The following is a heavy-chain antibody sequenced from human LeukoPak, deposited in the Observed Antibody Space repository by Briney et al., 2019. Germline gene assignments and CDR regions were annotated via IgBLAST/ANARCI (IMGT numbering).Heavy chain of an antibody. CDR2: FDPEDGET. CDR3: ARDWSSGEYCSSTSCYGGWDY. CDR1: GYTLTELS. J-gene: IGHJ4*02. Sequence: ASVKVSCKVSGYTLTELSIHWVRQAPGKGLEWMGGFDPEDGETIYAQKFQGRVTMTEDTSTDTAYMDLSSLRSEDTAVYYCARDWSSGEYCSSTSCYGGWDYWGQGTLVTVSS. D-gene: IGHD2-2*01. V-gene: IGHV1-24*01.